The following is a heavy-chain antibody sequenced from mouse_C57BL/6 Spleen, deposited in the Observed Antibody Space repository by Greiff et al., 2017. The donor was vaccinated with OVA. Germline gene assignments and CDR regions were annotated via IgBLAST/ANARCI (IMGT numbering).Heavy chain of an antibody. CDR2: IRNKANGYTT. J-gene: IGHJ2*01. D-gene: IGHD4-1*01. CDR1: GFTFTDYY. V-gene: IGHV7-3*01. CDR3: ARYELGYLDY. Sequence: EVKLMESGGGLVQPGGSLSLSCAASGFTFTDYYMSWVRQPPGKALEWLGFIRNKANGYTTEYSASVKGRFTISRDNSQSILYLQMNALRAEDSATYYCARYELGYLDYWGQGTTLTVSS.